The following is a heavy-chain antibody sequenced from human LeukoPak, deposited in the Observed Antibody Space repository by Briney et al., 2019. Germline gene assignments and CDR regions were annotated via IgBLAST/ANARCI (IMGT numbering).Heavy chain of an antibody. CDR2: ILHSGDT. J-gene: IGHJ4*02. CDR1: GGPISRSNW. V-gene: IGHV4-4*02. Sequence: PSGTLSLTCAVSGGPISRSNWWSWVRQPPGKGLEWIGDILHSGDTNYNASHRSRLTISLDKSRNQFSLQLSSVTAADTAVYYCAGYNIPYTFEFWGPGTVVTVSS. D-gene: IGHD1-14*01. CDR3: AGYNIPYTFEF.